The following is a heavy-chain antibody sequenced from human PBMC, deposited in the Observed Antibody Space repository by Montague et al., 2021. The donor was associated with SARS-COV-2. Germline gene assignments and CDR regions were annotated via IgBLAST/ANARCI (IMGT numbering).Heavy chain of an antibody. CDR1: GGPISGSSDY. V-gene: IGHV4-39*01. Sequence: SETLSPTCTVTGGPISGSSDYWGWIRQSPGKGLEWIVSVDYSGNTYYXPSLKSRLTISVDTSKNQFSLKLNSVTAADTALYYCARREYSYGWGDWGQGTLVTVSS. CDR2: VDYSGNT. J-gene: IGHJ4*02. D-gene: IGHD5-18*01. CDR3: ARREYSYGWGD.